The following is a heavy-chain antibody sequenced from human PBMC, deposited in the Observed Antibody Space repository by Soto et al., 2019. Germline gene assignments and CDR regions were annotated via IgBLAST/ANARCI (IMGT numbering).Heavy chain of an antibody. J-gene: IGHJ3*01. CDR2: INNRGSAI. CDR1: GFTLTNYF. CDR3: ASQLWSHDAFDV. Sequence: QVQLVDSGGGLVKPGGSLRLSCTASGFTLTNYFVSWIRQAPRKGLEWIAYINNRGSAIYYTDSVKGRFTISRDNAKNSLFLQMDSLRAEDTAVYYCASQLWSHDAFDVWGRGTMVNVSS. V-gene: IGHV3-11*01. D-gene: IGHD1-1*01.